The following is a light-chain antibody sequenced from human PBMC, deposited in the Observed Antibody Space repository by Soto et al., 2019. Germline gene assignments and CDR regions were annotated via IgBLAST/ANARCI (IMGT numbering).Light chain of an antibody. V-gene: IGLV2-14*03. CDR3: SSYTSSSTLV. CDR1: SSDVGDYNY. J-gene: IGLJ3*02. CDR2: DVT. Sequence: QSVLTQPASVSGSPGQSVTISCTGTSSDVGDYNYVSWYQQHPGKAPKFMIYDVTNRPSGVSNRFSGSKSGNTASLTISGLQAEDEAYYYCSSYTSSSTLVFGGGTKLTVL.